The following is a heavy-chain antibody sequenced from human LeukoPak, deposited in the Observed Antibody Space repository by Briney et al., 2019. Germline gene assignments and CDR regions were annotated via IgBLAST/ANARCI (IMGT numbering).Heavy chain of an antibody. J-gene: IGHJ4*02. CDR1: GFTFSTYA. CDR2: IKQDGSEK. Sequence: PGGSLRLSCAASGFTFSTYAMSWVRQAPGKGLEWVANIKQDGSEKYYVDSVKGRFTISRDNAKNSLYLQMNSLRAEGTAVYYCAREYNWGQGTLVTVSS. D-gene: IGHD5-12*01. CDR3: AREYN. V-gene: IGHV3-7*01.